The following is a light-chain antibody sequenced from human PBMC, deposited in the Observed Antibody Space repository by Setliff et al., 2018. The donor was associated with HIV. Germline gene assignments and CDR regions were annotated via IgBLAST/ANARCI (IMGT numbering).Light chain of an antibody. CDR3: QVWDSSSDHVI. Sequence: SYELTQPPSVSVAPGTTARITCGGNNIGSKGVHWYQQKPAQAPVLVIYYDSDRPSGIPERFSGSNSGNTATLTISRVEAGDEADYYCQVWDSSSDHVIFGGGTKSPS. CDR1: NIGSKG. J-gene: IGLJ2*01. V-gene: IGLV3-21*04. CDR2: YDS.